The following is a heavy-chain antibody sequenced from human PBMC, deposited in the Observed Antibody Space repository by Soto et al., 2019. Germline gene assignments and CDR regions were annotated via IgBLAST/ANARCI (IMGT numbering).Heavy chain of an antibody. CDR3: ARDGGANYYEIDY. Sequence: GGSLRLSCASSGFTFSSYSMNLVRQAPGKGLQWVSYISSTGSAIYYADSVEGRFTISRDNARNSLYLQMNSLGDEDTAIYYCARDGGANYYEIDYWGRGTLVTVSS. V-gene: IGHV3-48*02. D-gene: IGHD1-26*01. CDR1: GFTFSSYS. J-gene: IGHJ4*02. CDR2: ISSTGSAI.